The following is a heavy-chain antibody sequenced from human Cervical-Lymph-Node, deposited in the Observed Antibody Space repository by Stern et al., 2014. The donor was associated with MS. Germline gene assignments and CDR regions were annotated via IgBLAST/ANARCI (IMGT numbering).Heavy chain of an antibody. CDR3: AREGRYSGKPFDY. J-gene: IGHJ4*02. CDR2: INHSGST. CDR1: GGSFSGYY. D-gene: IGHD6-13*01. V-gene: IGHV4-34*01. Sequence: QVQLQQWGAGLLKPSETLSLTCAVYGGSFSGYYWSWIRQPPGKGLEWIGEINHSGSTNYNPSLKSRVTIPVDTSKNQFSLKLSSVTAADTAVYYCAREGRYSGKPFDYWGQGTLVTVSS.